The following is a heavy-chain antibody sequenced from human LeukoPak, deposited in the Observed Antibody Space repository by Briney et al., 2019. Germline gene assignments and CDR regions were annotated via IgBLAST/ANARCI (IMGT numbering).Heavy chain of an antibody. CDR3: ARDGDDILTEKTNFDY. J-gene: IGHJ4*02. Sequence: GASVPVSCKASGYTFTGYHMHWVRQAPGQGLEWMGWINPNSGGTNYAQKFQGRVTMTRDTSISTAYMELSRLRSDDTAVYYCARDGDDILTEKTNFDYWGQGTLVTVSS. CDR2: INPNSGGT. V-gene: IGHV1-2*02. D-gene: IGHD3-9*01. CDR1: GYTFTGYH.